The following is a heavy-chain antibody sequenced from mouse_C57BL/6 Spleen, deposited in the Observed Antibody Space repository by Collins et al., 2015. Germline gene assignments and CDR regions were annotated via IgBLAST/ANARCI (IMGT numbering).Heavy chain of an antibody. CDR1: GYTFTNYW. J-gene: IGHJ2*01. CDR3: ARSVHGLDY. Sequence: QVQLQQSGAELAKPGASVKLSCKASGYTFTNYWMHWVKQRPGQGLEWIGYIDPISGYTKYNQKFKDKATLTADKSSSTAYTQLSSLTFDDSAVYYCARSVHGLDYWGQGTTLTVSS. V-gene: IGHV1-7*01. D-gene: IGHD1-2*01. CDR2: IDPISGYT.